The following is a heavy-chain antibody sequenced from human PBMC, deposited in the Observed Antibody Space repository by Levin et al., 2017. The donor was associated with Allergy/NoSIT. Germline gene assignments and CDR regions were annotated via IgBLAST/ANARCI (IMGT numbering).Heavy chain of an antibody. Sequence: SGGSLRLSCAASGFTFSSYGMHWVRQAPGKGLEWVAVIWFDGTNKYYADSVKGRFTISRDNSKNTLYLQMNSLRAEDTAVYYCAREWNVDTAMVYDYWGQGTLVTVSS. V-gene: IGHV3-33*01. CDR1: GFTFSSYG. CDR2: IWFDGTNK. D-gene: IGHD5-18*01. CDR3: AREWNVDTAMVYDY. J-gene: IGHJ4*02.